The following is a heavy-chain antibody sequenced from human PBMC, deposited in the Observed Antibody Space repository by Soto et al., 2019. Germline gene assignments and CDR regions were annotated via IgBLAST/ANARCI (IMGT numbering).Heavy chain of an antibody. CDR1: RYTFTSYG. CDR3: SGDRVGAVVFRFLLCLQYYDMDV. J-gene: IGHJ6*02. V-gene: IGHV1-18*04. D-gene: IGHD3-3*01. Sequence: ASVKVSCKASRYTFTSYGISWVRQAPGQGLEWMGWISAYNGNTNYAQKLQGRVTMNTDTSTSTDYMELTSLISDDTDVYYCSGDRVGAVVFRFLLCLQYYDMDVWGQGTTVTVSS. CDR2: ISAYNGNT.